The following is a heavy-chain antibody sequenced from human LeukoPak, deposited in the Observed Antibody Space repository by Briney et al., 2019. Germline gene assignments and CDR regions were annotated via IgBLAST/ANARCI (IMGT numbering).Heavy chain of an antibody. CDR2: INPNSGGT. CDR3: ARINYYDSSGYYYEGAFDY. V-gene: IGHV1-2*02. Sequence: ASVKVSCKASGYTFTGYYMHWVRQAPGQGLEWMGWINPNSGGTNYAQKFRGRVTMTRDTSISTAYMELSRLRSDDTAVYYCARINYYDSSGYYYEGAFDYWGQGTLVTVSS. D-gene: IGHD3-22*01. CDR1: GYTFTGYY. J-gene: IGHJ4*02.